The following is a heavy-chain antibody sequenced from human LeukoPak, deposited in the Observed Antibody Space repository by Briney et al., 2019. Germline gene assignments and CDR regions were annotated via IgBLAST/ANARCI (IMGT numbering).Heavy chain of an antibody. CDR2: IIPIFGTA. Sequence: SVKVSCKASGGTFSSYAISWVRQAPGQGLEWMGGIIPIFGTANYAQKFQGRVTITADESTSTAYMALRSLRSDDTAVYYCARAGGSHDYVWGSYHDYWGQGTLVTVSS. V-gene: IGHV1-69*13. D-gene: IGHD3-16*01. CDR3: ARAGGSHDYVWGSYHDY. CDR1: GGTFSSYA. J-gene: IGHJ4*02.